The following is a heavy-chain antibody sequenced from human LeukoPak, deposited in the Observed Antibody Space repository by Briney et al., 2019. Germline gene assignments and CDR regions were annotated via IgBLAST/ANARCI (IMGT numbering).Heavy chain of an antibody. CDR1: GFTFHDYA. CDR2: ISWDGGST. V-gene: IGHV3-43D*03. D-gene: IGHD3-10*01. Sequence: PGGFLRLSCAASGFTFHDYAMHWVRQAPGKGLEWVSLISWDGGSTYYADSVKGRFTISRDNSKNTLYLQMNSLRAEDTAVYYCARVANYYYGSESYYFFEHWGQGTPVTASS. J-gene: IGHJ4*02. CDR3: ARVANYYYGSESYYFFEH.